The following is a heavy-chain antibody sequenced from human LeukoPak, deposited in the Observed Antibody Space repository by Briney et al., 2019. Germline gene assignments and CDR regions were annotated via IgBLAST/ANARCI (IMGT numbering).Heavy chain of an antibody. V-gene: IGHV3-30*02. CDR2: IRHDGSNK. J-gene: IGHJ4*02. Sequence: GGSLRLSCVASAFTFSNYGMDWVRQAPGKGLEWVAFIRHDGSNKYYGDSVNGRFTISIDNAKNTLYVQMNSLRAEDTAVYYCAKAYSALHYDILTGFDDWGQGTLVTVSS. CDR3: AKAYSALHYDILTGFDD. CDR1: AFTFSNYG. D-gene: IGHD3-9*01.